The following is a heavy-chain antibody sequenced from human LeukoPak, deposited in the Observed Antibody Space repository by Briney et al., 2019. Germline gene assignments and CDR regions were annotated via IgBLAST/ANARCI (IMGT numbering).Heavy chain of an antibody. J-gene: IGHJ4*02. Sequence: PSETLSLTCAVYGGSFSGYYWSWIRQPPGKGLEWIGEINHSGSTNYNPSLKSRVTISVDTSKNQFSLKLSSVTATDTAVYYCARNWYYSSPRPFDYWGQGTLVTVSS. CDR2: INHSGST. CDR1: GGSFSGYY. V-gene: IGHV4-34*01. D-gene: IGHD1-7*01. CDR3: ARNWYYSSPRPFDY.